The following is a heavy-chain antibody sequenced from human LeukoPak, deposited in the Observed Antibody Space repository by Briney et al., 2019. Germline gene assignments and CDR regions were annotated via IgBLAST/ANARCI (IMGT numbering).Heavy chain of an antibody. CDR1: GFTFSSYW. J-gene: IGHJ4*02. D-gene: IGHD1-26*01. V-gene: IGHV3-74*01. CDR3: AGEGRIMGATIDY. Sequence: GGSLRLSCAASGFTFSSYWMHWVRQAPGKGLVWVSRVNTDGRSTSYADSVKGRFTISRDNAKNTLYLQMDSLRAEDTAVYYCAGEGRIMGATIDYWGQGALVTVSS. CDR2: VNTDGRST.